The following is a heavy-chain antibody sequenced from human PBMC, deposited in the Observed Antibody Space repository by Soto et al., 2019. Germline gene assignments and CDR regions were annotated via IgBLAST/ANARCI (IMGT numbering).Heavy chain of an antibody. D-gene: IGHD1-26*01. CDR3: AKSPPAFGRIVGTHFDY. CDR2: ISYDGSNK. J-gene: IGHJ4*02. V-gene: IGHV3-30*18. Sequence: QVQLVESGGGVVQPGRSLRLSCAASGFTFSSYGMHWVRQAPGKGLEWVAVISYDGSNKYYADSVKGRFTISRDNSKNTLYLQMNSLRAEDPGVYYCAKSPPAFGRIVGTHFDYWGPGNLVTDSS. CDR1: GFTFSSYG.